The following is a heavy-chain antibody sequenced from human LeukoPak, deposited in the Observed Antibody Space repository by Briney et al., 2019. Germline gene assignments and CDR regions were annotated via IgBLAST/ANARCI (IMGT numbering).Heavy chain of an antibody. CDR1: GGTCSSYA. CDR3: ARDGLRFLYGMDV. V-gene: IGHV1-69*13. Sequence: SVKVSCKASGGTCSSYAISWVRQAPGQGLEWMGGIIPIFGTANYAQKFQGRVTITADESTSTAYMELSSLRSEDTAVYYCARDGLRFLYGMDVWGQGTTVTASS. J-gene: IGHJ6*02. CDR2: IIPIFGTA. D-gene: IGHD3-3*01.